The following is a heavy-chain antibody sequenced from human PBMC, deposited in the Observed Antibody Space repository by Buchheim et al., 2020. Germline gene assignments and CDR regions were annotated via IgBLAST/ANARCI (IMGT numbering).Heavy chain of an antibody. D-gene: IGHD4-17*01. CDR3: ARGLSHGDYNPYYYYGMDV. CDR1: GYIFTSYA. Sequence: QVQLVQSGAEVKKPGASVKVSCKASGYIFTSYAIHWVRQAPAQRLEWMGWMNPNSGNTGYAQKFQGRVTMTRNTSISTAYMELSSLRSEDTAVYYCARGLSHGDYNPYYYYGMDVWGQGTT. V-gene: IGHV1-8*01. CDR2: MNPNSGNT. J-gene: IGHJ6*02.